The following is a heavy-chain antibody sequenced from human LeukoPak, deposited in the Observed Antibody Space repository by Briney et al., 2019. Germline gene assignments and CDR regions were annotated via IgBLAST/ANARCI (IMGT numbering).Heavy chain of an antibody. CDR1: GFTFSDYY. CDR3: ARVLSVVVPAAMYYYGMDV. CDR2: ISSSSSYT. J-gene: IGHJ6*02. Sequence: PGGSLRLSCAASGFTFSDYYMSWIRQAPGKGLEWVSYISSSSSYTNYADSVKGRFTISRDNAKNSLYLQMNSLRAEDTAVYYCARVLSVVVPAAMYYYGMDVWGQGTTVTVSS. V-gene: IGHV3-11*05. D-gene: IGHD2-2*01.